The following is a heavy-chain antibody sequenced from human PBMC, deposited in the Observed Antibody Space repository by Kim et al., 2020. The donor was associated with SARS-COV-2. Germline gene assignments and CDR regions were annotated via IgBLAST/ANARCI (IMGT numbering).Heavy chain of an antibody. Sequence: ASVKVSCKASGYTFTGYYMHWVRQAPGQGLEWMGWINPNSGGTNYAQKFQGRVTMTRDTSISTAYMELSRLRSDDTAVYYCARSLFYYDSSGYYYDRGFDYWGQGTLVTVSS. CDR1: GYTFTGYY. V-gene: IGHV1-2*02. J-gene: IGHJ4*02. CDR3: ARSLFYYDSSGYYYDRGFDY. D-gene: IGHD3-22*01. CDR2: INPNSGGT.